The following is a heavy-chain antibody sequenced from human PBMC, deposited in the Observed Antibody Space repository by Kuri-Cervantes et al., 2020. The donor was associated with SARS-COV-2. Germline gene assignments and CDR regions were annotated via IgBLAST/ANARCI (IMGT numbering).Heavy chain of an antibody. CDR2: IKHSGSA. D-gene: IGHD3-3*01. V-gene: IGHV4-34*01. J-gene: IGHJ3*02. CDR3: ARASTTIYGVLIMLFSSNAFAI. Sequence: ESLKISCALYGGSFSGFYWSWIRQTPGKGLEWIGEIKHSGSANYNPSLKSRVTISVDTSKNQFSLKLSSVTAADTAVYYCARASTTIYGVLIMLFSSNAFAIWGQGTLVTVSS. CDR1: GGSFSGFY.